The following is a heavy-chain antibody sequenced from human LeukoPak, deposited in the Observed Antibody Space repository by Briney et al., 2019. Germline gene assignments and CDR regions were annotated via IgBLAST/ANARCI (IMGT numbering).Heavy chain of an antibody. CDR3: ARGRPHCNDY. V-gene: IGHV3-74*01. Sequence: GGSLRLSCAASEFTFSKHWMHWVRQAPGKGLVWVSRIASDGSSTTYADSVKGRFSISRDNAKNTLYLQMNSLRVEDTAVYYCARGRPHCNDYWGQGTLVTVSS. CDR2: IASDGSST. J-gene: IGHJ4*02. CDR1: EFTFSKHW. D-gene: IGHD2/OR15-2a*01.